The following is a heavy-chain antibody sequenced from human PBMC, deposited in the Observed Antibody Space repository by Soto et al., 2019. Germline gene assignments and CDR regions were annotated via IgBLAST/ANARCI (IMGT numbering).Heavy chain of an antibody. CDR2: IYYSGTT. J-gene: IGHJ6*02. V-gene: IGHV4-30-2*01. Sequence: SETLSLTCTVSNGSVSSGTYSWSWVRQPPGKGLEWIGYIYYSGTTYYTPSLKSRLTMSMDRANDHFSLNLTSVTAADTAVYYCARGHYYYGMDVWGQGITVTVSS. CDR3: ARGHYYYGMDV. CDR1: NGSVSSGTYS.